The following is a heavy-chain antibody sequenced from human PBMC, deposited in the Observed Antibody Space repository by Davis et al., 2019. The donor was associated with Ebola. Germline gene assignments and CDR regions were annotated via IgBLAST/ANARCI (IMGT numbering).Heavy chain of an antibody. CDR3: AKDSIRGYQLLSPYYYYYGMDV. CDR1: GFTFSSYG. V-gene: IGHV3-30*18. CDR2: ISYDGSNK. J-gene: IGHJ6*02. Sequence: GGSLRLSCAASGFTFSSYGMHWVRQAPGKGLEWVAVISYDGSNKYYADSVKGRFTISRDNSKNTLYLQMNSLRAEDTAVYYCAKDSIRGYQLLSPYYYYYGMDVWGQGTTVTVSS. D-gene: IGHD2-2*01.